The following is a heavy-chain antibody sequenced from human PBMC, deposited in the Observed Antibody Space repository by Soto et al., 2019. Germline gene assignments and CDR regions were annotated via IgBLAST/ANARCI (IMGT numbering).Heavy chain of an antibody. V-gene: IGHV3-48*01. D-gene: IGHD4-4*01. CDR1: GFTFSTYT. CDR2: ISSSGSTI. J-gene: IGHJ4*02. Sequence: GGSLILSCAASGFTFSTYTMNWVRQAPGKGLEWVSFISSSGSTIYYADSVKGRFTISRDNAKNSLYLQTSSLRAEDTAVYYCARLTTLDYWGQGALVTVSS. CDR3: ARLTTLDY.